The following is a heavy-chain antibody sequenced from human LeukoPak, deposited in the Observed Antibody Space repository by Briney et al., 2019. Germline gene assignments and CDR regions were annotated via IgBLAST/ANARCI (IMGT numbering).Heavy chain of an antibody. CDR2: IYYSGST. Sequence: KPSETLSLTCTVSGGSISSYYWSWIRQPPGKGLEWNGYIYYSGSTNYNPSLKSRVTISVDTSKNQFSLKLSSVTAADTAVYYCARSRGNPHFDYWGQGTLVTVSS. CDR3: ARSRGNPHFDY. V-gene: IGHV4-59*01. J-gene: IGHJ4*02. CDR1: GGSISSYY. D-gene: IGHD4-23*01.